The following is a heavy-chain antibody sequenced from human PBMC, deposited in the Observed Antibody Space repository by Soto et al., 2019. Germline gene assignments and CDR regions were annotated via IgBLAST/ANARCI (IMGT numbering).Heavy chain of an antibody. Sequence: EVQLLESGGGLVQPGGSLRLSCAASGFTFSSYAMSWVRQAPGKGLEWVSAISGSGGSTYYADSVKGRFTISRDNSKNTLYLQMNSLRAEDTAVYYCAKAVDYYGSGTKRGAYYFDYWGQGTLVTVSS. D-gene: IGHD3-10*01. CDR1: GFTFSSYA. V-gene: IGHV3-23*01. J-gene: IGHJ4*02. CDR2: ISGSGGST. CDR3: AKAVDYYGSGTKRGAYYFDY.